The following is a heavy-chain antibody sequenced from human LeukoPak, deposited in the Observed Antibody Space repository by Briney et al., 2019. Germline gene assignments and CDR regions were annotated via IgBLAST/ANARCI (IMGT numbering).Heavy chain of an antibody. CDR3: ARFRLRYFDRLPFDYYMDV. J-gene: IGHJ6*03. Sequence: PSETLSLTCTVSGGSISSSSYYWGWIRQPPGKGLEWIGYIYYSGSTNYNPSLKSRVTISVDTSKNQFSLKLSSVTAADTAVYYCARFRLRYFDRLPFDYYMDVWGKGTTVTVSS. V-gene: IGHV4-61*05. D-gene: IGHD3-9*01. CDR2: IYYSGST. CDR1: GGSISSSSYY.